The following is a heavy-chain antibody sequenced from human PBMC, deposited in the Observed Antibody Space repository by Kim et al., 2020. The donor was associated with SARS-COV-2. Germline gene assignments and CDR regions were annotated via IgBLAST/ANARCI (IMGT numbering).Heavy chain of an antibody. D-gene: IGHD2-2*01. CDR2: ISSSSSYI. Sequence: GGSLRLSCAASGFTFSSYSMNWVRQAPGKGLEWVSSISSSSSYIYYADSVKGRFTISRDNAKNSLYLQMNSLRAEDTAVYYCARDLGIRSKDIVVVPAGALYYYYYGMDVWGQGTTVTISS. J-gene: IGHJ6*02. V-gene: IGHV3-21*01. CDR1: GFTFSSYS. CDR3: ARDLGIRSKDIVVVPAGALYYYYYGMDV.